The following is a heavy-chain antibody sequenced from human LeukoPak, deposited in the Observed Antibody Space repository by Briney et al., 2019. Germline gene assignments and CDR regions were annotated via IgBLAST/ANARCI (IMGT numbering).Heavy chain of an antibody. J-gene: IGHJ5*02. V-gene: IGHV3-30-3*01. CDR3: ARASSTSCPEWFDP. Sequence: GRSLRLSCAASGFTFSSYAMHWVRQAPGKGLEWVAVISYDGSNKYYADSVKGRFTISRDNSKNTLYLQMNSLRAEDTAVYYCARASSTSCPEWFDPWGQGTLVTVSS. D-gene: IGHD2-2*01. CDR1: GFTFSSYA. CDR2: ISYDGSNK.